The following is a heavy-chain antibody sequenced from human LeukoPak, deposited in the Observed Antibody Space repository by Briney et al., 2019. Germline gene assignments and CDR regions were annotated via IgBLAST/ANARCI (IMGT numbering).Heavy chain of an antibody. D-gene: IGHD3-16*01. CDR1: GYTFTSYD. J-gene: IGHJ6*02. CDR2: MNPNSGNT. V-gene: IGHV1-8*01. CDR3: ARVNSPDYGYYYYYGMDV. Sequence: GASVKVSCKASGYTFTSYDINWVRQATGPGLECMGWMNPNSGNTGYAQKFQGRVTMTRNTSISTAYMELSSLRSEDTAVYYCARVNSPDYGYYYYYGMDVWGQGTTVTVSS.